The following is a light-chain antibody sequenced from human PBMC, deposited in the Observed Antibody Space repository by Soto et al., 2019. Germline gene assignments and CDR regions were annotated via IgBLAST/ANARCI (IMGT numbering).Light chain of an antibody. Sequence: QSALTQPRSVSGSPGQSVSIACTGTSSDVGGYNYVSWYQQHPGKAPKLMIYDVSNRPSGVPDRFSGSKSGNTASLTISGLQAEDEADYYCCSYAGSSLLVLGNETKLPV. CDR2: DVS. J-gene: IGLJ1*01. CDR1: SSDVGGYNY. V-gene: IGLV2-11*01. CDR3: CSYAGSSLLV.